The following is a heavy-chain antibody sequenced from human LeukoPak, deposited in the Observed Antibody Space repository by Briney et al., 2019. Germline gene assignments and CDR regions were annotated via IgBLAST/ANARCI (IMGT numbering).Heavy chain of an antibody. CDR3: VTYSSGYYYFDY. CDR1: GYSFTSYW. D-gene: IGHD3-22*01. J-gene: IGHJ4*02. Sequence: KLGESLKISCKGSGYSFTSYWIGWVRQMPGKGLEWMGIIYPGDSDTKYSPSFQGQVTISADKSSSTSYLQWGSLEASDTAMYYCVTYSSGYYYFDYWGQGTLVTVSS. CDR2: IYPGDSDT. V-gene: IGHV5-51*01.